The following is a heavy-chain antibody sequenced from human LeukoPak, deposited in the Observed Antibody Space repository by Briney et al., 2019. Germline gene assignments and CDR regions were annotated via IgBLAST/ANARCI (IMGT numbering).Heavy chain of an antibody. V-gene: IGHV3-21*01. CDR2: ISCRSSDI. J-gene: IGHJ4*02. D-gene: IGHD6-13*01. Sequence: GGSLRLSCAVSGFTFSTYNMNWVRQAPGKGLEWVSSISCRSSDIYYADSVKGRFTVSRDNAKNSLYLQMNSLRAEDTAVYFCARPRFTTSWDFDYWGQGALVTVSS. CDR3: ARPRFTTSWDFDY. CDR1: GFTFSTYN.